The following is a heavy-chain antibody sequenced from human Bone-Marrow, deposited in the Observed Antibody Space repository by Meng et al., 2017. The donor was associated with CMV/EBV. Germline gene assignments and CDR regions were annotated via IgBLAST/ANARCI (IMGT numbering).Heavy chain of an antibody. J-gene: IGHJ4*01. D-gene: IGHD3-3*01. CDR1: GYTFSDYF. Sequence: ASVKVSCKASGYTFSDYFLHWVRQAPGQGLEWMGWINPKSGVTNYAQRFQDRVTMTTDTSIRTVYMDLSRLTSDDTAILYCARDLGVGAAGYWGQGTLVTVSS. CDR3: ARDLGVGAAGY. V-gene: IGHV1-2*02. CDR2: INPKSGVT.